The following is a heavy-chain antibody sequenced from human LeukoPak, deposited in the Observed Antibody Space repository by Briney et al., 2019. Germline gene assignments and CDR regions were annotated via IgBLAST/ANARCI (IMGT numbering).Heavy chain of an antibody. CDR2: IYTDGKT. CDR1: GFSVSSNY. CDR3: ARDAGGDSSGFVDF. Sequence: GGSLRLSCAPSGFSVSSNYMSWVRQAPGKGLEWVALIYTDGKTYYAGSVKGRFTISRHNSNNTLCLQMNSLREEDTAVYFCARDAGGDSSGFVDFWGQGTLVTVS. D-gene: IGHD6-6*01. V-gene: IGHV3-53*04. J-gene: IGHJ4*02.